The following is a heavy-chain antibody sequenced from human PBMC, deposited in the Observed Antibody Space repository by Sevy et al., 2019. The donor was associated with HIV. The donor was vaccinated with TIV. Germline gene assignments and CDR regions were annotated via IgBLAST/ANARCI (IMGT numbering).Heavy chain of an antibody. Sequence: GESLKISCVASGFTFSDSWMTWVRQAPGKGLERIAFINEDGSRLGYVDSVRGRFTISRENTKNSLYLQMNSLKAEDTAVYLCARDRAYSALDYWGQGTLVTVSS. CDR3: ARDRAYSALDY. CDR1: GFTFSDSW. CDR2: INEDGSRL. D-gene: IGHD5-18*01. J-gene: IGHJ4*02. V-gene: IGHV3-7*01.